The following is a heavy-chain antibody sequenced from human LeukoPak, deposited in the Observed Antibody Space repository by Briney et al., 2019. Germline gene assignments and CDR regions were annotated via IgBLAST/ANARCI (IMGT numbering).Heavy chain of an antibody. CDR3: ARGHYYDSTSLDY. J-gene: IGHJ4*02. Sequence: PSETLSLTCAVYGGSFSGYYWSWIRQPPGKGLEWIGEINHSGSTNYNPSLESRVTISVDTSKNQFSLKLSSVTAADTAVYYCARGHYYDSTSLDYWGQGTLVTVSS. D-gene: IGHD3-22*01. CDR1: GGSFSGYY. V-gene: IGHV4-34*01. CDR2: INHSGST.